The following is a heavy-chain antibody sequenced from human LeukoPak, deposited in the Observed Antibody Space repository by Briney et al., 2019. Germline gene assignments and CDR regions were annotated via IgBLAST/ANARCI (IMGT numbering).Heavy chain of an antibody. D-gene: IGHD3-22*01. CDR2: ISGSGGST. Sequence: GSLLLSCAASGFPFISYAMSWVRQAPGKGLEWVSAISGSGGSTYYADSVKGRFTISRDNSKNPLYLQMNSLRAEDTAVYYCAKITMIVVAPGAFDIWGQGTMVTVSS. CDR3: AKITMIVVAPGAFDI. CDR1: GFPFISYA. V-gene: IGHV3-23*01. J-gene: IGHJ3*02.